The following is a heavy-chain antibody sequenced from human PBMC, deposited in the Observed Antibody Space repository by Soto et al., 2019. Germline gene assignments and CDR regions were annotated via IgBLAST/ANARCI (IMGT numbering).Heavy chain of an antibody. Sequence: GGSLRLSCAASGFTFSNAWMSWVRQAPGKGLEWVGRIKSKTDGETTDYAAPVKGRFTISRDDSKNTLYLQMNSLKAEDTAVYYCTTEGGDYYDSSGYPDAFDIWGQGTMVTVSS. CDR3: TTEGGDYYDSSGYPDAFDI. J-gene: IGHJ3*02. D-gene: IGHD3-22*01. CDR2: IKSKTDGETT. V-gene: IGHV3-15*01. CDR1: GFTFSNAW.